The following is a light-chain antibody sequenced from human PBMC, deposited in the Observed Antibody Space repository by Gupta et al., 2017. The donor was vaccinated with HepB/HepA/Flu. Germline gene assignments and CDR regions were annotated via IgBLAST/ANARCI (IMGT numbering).Light chain of an antibody. V-gene: IGLV8-61*01. CDR1: SGSVSTSYY. CDR2: STN. CDR3: AMYMNSGMGV. J-gene: IGLJ3*02. Sequence: QTVVTQAPSFSVSPGGTVTLTCGLGSGSVSTSYYPSWYQQTPGPPPRTLIYSTNTRSSGVPDRFSGSMAGTTAALNITGAQADDEADYYCAMYMNSGMGVFGGGTKLTVL.